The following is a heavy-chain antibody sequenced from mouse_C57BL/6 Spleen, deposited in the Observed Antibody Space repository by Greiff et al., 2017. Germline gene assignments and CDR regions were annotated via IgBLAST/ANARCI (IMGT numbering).Heavy chain of an antibody. CDR1: RYAFSSSW. CDR2: IYPGDGDT. CDR3: ARGGDRNWYFDV. Sequence: QVQLKESGPELVKPGASVKISCKASRYAFSSSWMNWVKQRPGKGLEWIGRIYPGDGDTNYNGKFKGKATLTADKSSSTAYMQLSSLTSEDSAVYFCARGGDRNWYFDVWGTGTTVTVSS. D-gene: IGHD2-13*01. V-gene: IGHV1-82*01. J-gene: IGHJ1*03.